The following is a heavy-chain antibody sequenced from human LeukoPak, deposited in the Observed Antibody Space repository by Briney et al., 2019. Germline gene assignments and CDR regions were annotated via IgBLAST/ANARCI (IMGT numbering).Heavy chain of an antibody. V-gene: IGHV3-23*01. CDR3: ARDRAVAYFDY. Sequence: PGGSLRLSCAASGFTFSSYAMTWVRQAPGKGLEWVSGISGSGTGTYYADSVKGRFTISRDNSKNTLYLQMDSLRAEDTAVYYCARDRAVAYFDYWGQGTLVTVSS. J-gene: IGHJ4*02. CDR1: GFTFSSYA. CDR2: ISGSGTGT. D-gene: IGHD4-23*01.